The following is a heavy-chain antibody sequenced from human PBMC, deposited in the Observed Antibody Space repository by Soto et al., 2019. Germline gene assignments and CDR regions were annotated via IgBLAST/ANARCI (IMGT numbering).Heavy chain of an antibody. CDR1: GGSVSSGSYY. V-gene: IGHV4-61*01. CDR2: IYYSGST. Sequence: QVQLQESGPGLVKPSETLSLTCTVSGGSVSSGSYYWSWIRQPPGKGLEWIGYIYYSGSTNYNPPLKGRVTISVDTSKNQFSLKLSSVTAADTAVYYCARSARFDPWGQGTLVTVSS. CDR3: ARSARFDP. J-gene: IGHJ5*02.